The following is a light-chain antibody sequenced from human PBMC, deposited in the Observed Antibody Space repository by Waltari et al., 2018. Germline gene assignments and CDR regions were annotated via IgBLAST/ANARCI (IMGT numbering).Light chain of an antibody. Sequence: VLTQPPSASGTPGQRVTISCSGSSSNIGIDPVSWYQHLPGTAPKLLIHSSDQRPSGVPDRFPGSKSGTTASLAIRGLQSEDEAAYYCAAWDDSLDGWVFGGGTKLTVL. J-gene: IGLJ3*02. V-gene: IGLV1-44*01. CDR2: SSD. CDR3: AAWDDSLDGWV. CDR1: SSNIGIDP.